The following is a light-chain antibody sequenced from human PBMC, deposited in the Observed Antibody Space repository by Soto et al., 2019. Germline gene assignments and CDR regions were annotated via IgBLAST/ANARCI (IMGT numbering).Light chain of an antibody. V-gene: IGLV2-8*01. CDR1: SSDVGGYNY. CDR2: EVT. Sequence: QSALTQPTSASGSPGQSVTISCTGASSDVGGYNYVSWFQQHPGKAPKLLIYEVTNRPSGVPDRFSGSKSDNTASLTVSGLQAEDEADYYCSSYAGSNTFVFGTGTKLTVL. CDR3: SSYAGSNTFV. J-gene: IGLJ1*01.